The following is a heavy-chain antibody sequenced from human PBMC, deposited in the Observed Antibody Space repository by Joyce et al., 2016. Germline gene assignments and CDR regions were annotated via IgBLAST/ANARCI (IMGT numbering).Heavy chain of an antibody. J-gene: IGHJ6*02. CDR1: GAPMVNGDYF. CDR2: ISNSATT. V-gene: IGHV4-30-4*01. Sequence: QVRLQESGPGLAKPSQPLSLTCTVFGAPMVNGDYFWSWIRQSPGRGLEWIGYISNSATTYYNPSLKSRGTISVDTSRGQLFLKLTSVTVADTAVYYCARGGSLPRKKFYYHYGLDIWGQGTSVTVSS. CDR3: ARGGSLPRKKFYYHYGLDI. D-gene: IGHD4/OR15-4a*01.